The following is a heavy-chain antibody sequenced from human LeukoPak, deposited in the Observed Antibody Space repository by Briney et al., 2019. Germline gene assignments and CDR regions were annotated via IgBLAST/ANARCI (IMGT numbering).Heavy chain of an antibody. Sequence: ASVKVSCKASGYTFTSYYMHWVRQAPGQGLEWMGIINPSGGSTSYAQKFQGRVTMTRDTSISTAYMELSRLRSDDTAVYYCARGFHNYDFWSGDHYYYGMDVWGQGTTVTVSS. CDR3: ARGFHNYDFWSGDHYYYGMDV. CDR2: INPSGGST. CDR1: GYTFTSYY. D-gene: IGHD3-3*01. J-gene: IGHJ6*02. V-gene: IGHV1-46*01.